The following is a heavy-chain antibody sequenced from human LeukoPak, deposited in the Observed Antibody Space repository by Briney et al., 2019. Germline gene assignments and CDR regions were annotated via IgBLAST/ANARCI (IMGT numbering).Heavy chain of an antibody. D-gene: IGHD3-10*01. CDR2: ISYDGSNK. Sequence: GRSLRLSCAASGFTFSSYGMHWVRQAPGKGLEWVAVISYDGSNKYYADSVKGRFTISRDNSKNTLYLQMNSLRAEDTAVYYCARDVQGSYYGSGSYSESYGMDVWGQGTTVTVSS. CDR3: ARDVQGSYYGSGSYSESYGMDV. J-gene: IGHJ6*02. V-gene: IGHV3-30*19. CDR1: GFTFSSYG.